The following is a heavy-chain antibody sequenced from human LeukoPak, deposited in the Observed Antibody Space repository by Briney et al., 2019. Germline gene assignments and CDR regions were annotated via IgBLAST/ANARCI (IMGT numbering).Heavy chain of an antibody. D-gene: IGHD6-19*01. CDR3: ARVRQWLSSRFDP. Sequence: GASVNVSCEASGYTFVYYYIHWVRQAPGQGLEWVGVINPAGGATSYAQNFQGRVTMTRDTSTSTVYLGLSGLRSEDTAVYYCARVRQWLSSRFDPWGQGTLVTVSS. V-gene: IGHV1-46*01. CDR2: INPAGGAT. CDR1: GYTFVYYY. J-gene: IGHJ5*02.